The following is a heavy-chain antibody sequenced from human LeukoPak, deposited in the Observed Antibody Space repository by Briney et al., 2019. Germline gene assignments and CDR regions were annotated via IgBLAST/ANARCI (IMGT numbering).Heavy chain of an antibody. D-gene: IGHD6-19*01. Sequence: PGGSLRLSCAASGFTFSSYAMSWVRQAPGKGLEGVSAISGSGGSTYYADSVKGRFTISRDNSKNTVYLQMNRLRAEDTAVYYCAKGIAVAGRPAFDIWGQGTMVTASS. CDR1: GFTFSSYA. J-gene: IGHJ3*02. CDR3: AKGIAVAGRPAFDI. V-gene: IGHV3-23*01. CDR2: ISGSGGST.